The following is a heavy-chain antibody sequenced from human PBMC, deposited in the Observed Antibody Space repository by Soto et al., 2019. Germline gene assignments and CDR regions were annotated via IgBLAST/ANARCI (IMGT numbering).Heavy chain of an antibody. V-gene: IGHV4-4*07. CDR1: GGSMTSYY. D-gene: IGHD3-16*02. CDR3: VRDKGSYQETWFDP. Sequence: QVQLPESGPGQVKSSETLSLTCTVSGGSMTSYYWSWIRKSAGKGLEWIGRIYISGLTNYNPSLESWVTMSVDTSNNPFSLRVSSVTAEYTAVYYCVRDKGSYQETWFDPWGQGILVSVS. J-gene: IGHJ5*02. CDR2: IYISGLT.